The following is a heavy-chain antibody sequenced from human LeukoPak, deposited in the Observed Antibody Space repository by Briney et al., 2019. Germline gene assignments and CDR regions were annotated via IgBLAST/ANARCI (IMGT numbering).Heavy chain of an antibody. CDR2: ISRNSGGA. CDR1: GYTVTGYY. V-gene: IGHV1-2*02. D-gene: IGHD3-22*01. J-gene: IGHJ4*02. CDR3: ARVEDDSSGYYYVGYYFDY. Sequence: SLNVACKAAGYTVTGYYMHWVRQAPGQLREWMGGISRNSGGATYAQKFQGRVTMTRDTSISTAYMELSRLRSDDTAVYYCARVEDDSSGYYYVGYYFDYWGQGTLVTVSS.